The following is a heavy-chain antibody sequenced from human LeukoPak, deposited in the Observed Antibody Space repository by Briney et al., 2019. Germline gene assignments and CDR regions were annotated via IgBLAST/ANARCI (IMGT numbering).Heavy chain of an antibody. CDR1: GFTFSSYA. CDR2: ISGGGGST. D-gene: IGHD1-26*01. Sequence: GESLRLSCAASGFTFSSYAMNWVRQAPGKGLEWVSGISGGGGSTYYADSVKGRFTISRDSSKNTLYLQMNSLRAEDTAVYYCAKQGGGRSLDYWGQGTLVTVSS. J-gene: IGHJ4*02. V-gene: IGHV3-23*01. CDR3: AKQGGGRSLDY.